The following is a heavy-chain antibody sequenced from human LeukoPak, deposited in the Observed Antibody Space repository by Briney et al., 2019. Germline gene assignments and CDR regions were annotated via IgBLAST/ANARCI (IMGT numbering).Heavy chain of an antibody. CDR1: GFTFSSYS. V-gene: IGHV3-21*01. CDR2: ISSSSSYI. Sequence: GGSLRLSCAASGFTFSSYSMNWVRQAPGKGLEWVSSISSSSSYIYYADSVKGRFTISRDNAKNSLYLQMNSLRAEDTAVYYCARETVLLWFGEFPPDAFDNWGQGTMVTVSS. J-gene: IGHJ3*02. D-gene: IGHD3-10*01. CDR3: ARETVLLWFGEFPPDAFDN.